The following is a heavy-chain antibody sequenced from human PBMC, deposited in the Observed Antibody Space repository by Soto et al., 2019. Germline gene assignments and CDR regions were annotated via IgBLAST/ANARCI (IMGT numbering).Heavy chain of an antibody. CDR2: IWYDGSNK. V-gene: IGHV3-33*01. Sequence: GGSLNLSYSASGVTFSIYGMHLVRQAPGKGLEWVVVIWYDGSNKYYADSVKGRFTISRDNSKNTLYLQMNSLRAEDTAVYYCARARGYYFDYWGQGTLVTVSS. CDR3: ARARGYYFDY. CDR1: GVTFSIYG. D-gene: IGHD3-3*01. J-gene: IGHJ4*02.